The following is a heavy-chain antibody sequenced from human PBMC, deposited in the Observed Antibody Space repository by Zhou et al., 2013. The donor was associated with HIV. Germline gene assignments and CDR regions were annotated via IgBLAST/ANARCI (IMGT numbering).Heavy chain of an antibody. CDR2: ISAKNGKT. Sequence: QAHLVQSGPEVKRPGASVRVSCKTSDDSVFTSGISWVRQAPGQGLEWMGWISAKNGKTKYAQEVQGRVSMTTDTSTSTAYMELRSLTSDDTAVYYCAREEGWYSTSSNSWYFDLWGRGTRVTVSS. CDR1: DDSVFTSG. J-gene: IGHJ2*01. CDR3: AREEGWYSTSSNSWYFDL. V-gene: IGHV1-18*04. D-gene: IGHD6-6*01.